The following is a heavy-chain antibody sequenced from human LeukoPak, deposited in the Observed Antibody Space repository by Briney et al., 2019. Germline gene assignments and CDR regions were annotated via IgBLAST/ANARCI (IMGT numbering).Heavy chain of an antibody. CDR3: ARDVLTGYSNWFDP. Sequence: PSETLSLTCTVSGGSISSYYWSWIRQPPGKGLEWIGYIYYSGSTNYNPSLKSRVTISVDTSKNQFSLKLGSVTAADTAVYYCARDVLTGYSNWFDPWGQGTLVTVSS. J-gene: IGHJ5*02. CDR1: GGSISSYY. D-gene: IGHD3-9*01. V-gene: IGHV4-59*01. CDR2: IYYSGST.